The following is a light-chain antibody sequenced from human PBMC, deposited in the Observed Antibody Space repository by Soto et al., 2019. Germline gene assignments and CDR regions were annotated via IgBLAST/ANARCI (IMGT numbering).Light chain of an antibody. CDR1: SSDVGGYNY. J-gene: IGLJ1*01. V-gene: IGLV2-14*01. CDR2: DVS. CDR3: SSYTSSSTVYV. Sequence: QSALTQPDSVSGSRGQSITISCTGTSSDVGGYNYVSWYQQHPGKAPKLMIYDVSNRPSGVSNRFSGSKSGNTASLTISGLQAEDEADYYCSSYTSSSTVYVFGTGTKLTVL.